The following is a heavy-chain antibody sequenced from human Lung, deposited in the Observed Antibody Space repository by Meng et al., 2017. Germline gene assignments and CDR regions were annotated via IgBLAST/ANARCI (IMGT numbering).Heavy chain of an antibody. J-gene: IGHJ4*02. CDR2: IKSNSDGGKT. CDR3: ATGAAAADH. V-gene: IGHV3-15*01. Sequence: EVQLVELGGGLGKPGGSVRLSCVAFGFSFTEAWMSWVRQAPGKGLEWVGRIKSNSDGGKTDYAAPVKGRFTISRDDSKNTLYLQMNSLITEDTAVYFCATGAAAADHWGQGTLVTVSS. CDR1: GFSFTEAW. D-gene: IGHD6-13*01.